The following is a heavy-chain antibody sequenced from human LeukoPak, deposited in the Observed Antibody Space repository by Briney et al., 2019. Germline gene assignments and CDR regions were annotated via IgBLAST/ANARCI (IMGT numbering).Heavy chain of an antibody. CDR3: ASTWGDYGDFFFDY. D-gene: IGHD4-17*01. V-gene: IGHV1-18*01. CDR2: ISAYNGNT. CDR1: GYTFTSYG. Sequence: GASVKVSCKASGYTFTSYGISWVRQAPGQGLEWMGWISAYNGNTNYAQKLQGRVTMTTDTSTSTAYMELRSLRSDGTAVYYCASTWGDYGDFFFDYWGQGTLVTVSS. J-gene: IGHJ4*02.